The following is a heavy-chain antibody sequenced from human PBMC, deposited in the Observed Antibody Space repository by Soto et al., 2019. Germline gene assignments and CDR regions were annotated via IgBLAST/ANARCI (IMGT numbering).Heavy chain of an antibody. D-gene: IGHD6-19*01. J-gene: IGHJ4*02. Sequence: ASVKVSCKASGYTFSGFYMRWVRQAPGQGLEWVGWINPNSGGTKSAEKFQGRVTMTRDTPISTAYMELSRLTSDDTAVXXXASAAVTXXXXLDFWGQGTQVXVSS. V-gene: IGHV1-2*02. CDR3: ASAAVTXXXXLDF. CDR2: INPNSGGT. CDR1: GYTFSGFY.